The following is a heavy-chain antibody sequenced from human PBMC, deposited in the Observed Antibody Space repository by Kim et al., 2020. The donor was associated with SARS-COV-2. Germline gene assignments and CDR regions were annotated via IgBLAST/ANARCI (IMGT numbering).Heavy chain of an antibody. V-gene: IGHV6-1*01. CDR3: ARELGGSGSYAFDI. Sequence: VSLKSRITINPDTSKNQFSLQLNSVTPEDTAVYYCARELGGSGSYAFDIWGQGTMVTVSS. J-gene: IGHJ3*02. D-gene: IGHD3-10*01.